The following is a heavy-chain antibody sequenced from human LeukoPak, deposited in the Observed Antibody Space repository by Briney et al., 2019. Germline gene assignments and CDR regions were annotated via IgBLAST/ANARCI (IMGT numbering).Heavy chain of an antibody. CDR1: GGSISSSSFF. V-gene: IGHV4-39*01. CDR2: IYYSGST. D-gene: IGHD4-17*01. Sequence: PSETLSLTCTVSGGSISSSSFFWGWIRQPPGKGLEWIGTIYYSGSTYYNPSLKSRVTISVDTSKYQFSLKLTSVTAADTAVYYCARQMNTVTADYWGQGTLVTVSS. CDR3: ARQMNTVTADY. J-gene: IGHJ4*02.